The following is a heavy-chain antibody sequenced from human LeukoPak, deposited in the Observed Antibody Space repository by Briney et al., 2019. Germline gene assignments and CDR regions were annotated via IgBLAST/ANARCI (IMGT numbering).Heavy chain of an antibody. V-gene: IGHV3-15*01. J-gene: IGHJ6*03. CDR2: IKSKTDGGTT. CDR1: GFTFSNAW. D-gene: IGHD1-26*01. CDR3: TTDELLGYYYYYMDV. Sequence: GGSLRLSCAASGFTFSNAWMSWVRQAPGKGLEWVGRIKSKTDGGTTDYAAPVKGRFTISRDDSKNTLYLQMNSLKTEDTAVYYCTTDELLGYYYYYMDVWGKGTTVTISS.